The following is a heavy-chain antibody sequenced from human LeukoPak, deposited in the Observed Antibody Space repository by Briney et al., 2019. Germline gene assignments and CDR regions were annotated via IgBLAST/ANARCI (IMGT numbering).Heavy chain of an antibody. CDR1: GYTFTGYY. Sequence: ASVKVSCKASGYTFTGYYMHWVRQAPGQGLEWMGWINPNSGGTNYAQKFQGRVTMTRDTSISTAYMELSRLRSGDTAVYYCARLQLERRNWFDPWGQGTLVTVSS. CDR3: ARLQLERRNWFDP. D-gene: IGHD1-1*01. CDR2: INPNSGGT. V-gene: IGHV1-2*02. J-gene: IGHJ5*02.